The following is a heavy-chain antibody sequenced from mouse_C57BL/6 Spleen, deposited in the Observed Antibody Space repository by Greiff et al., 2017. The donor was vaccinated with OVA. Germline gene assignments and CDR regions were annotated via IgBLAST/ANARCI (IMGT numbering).Heavy chain of an antibody. CDR3: ARGDYYGSSSDY. Sequence: QVQLKQPGAELVRPGSSVKLSCKASGYTFTSYWMDWVKQRPGQGLEWIGNIYPSDSETHYNQKFKDKATLTVDKSSSTAYMQLSSLTSEDSAVYYCARGDYYGSSSDYWGQGTTLTVSS. D-gene: IGHD1-1*01. CDR2: IYPSDSET. J-gene: IGHJ2*01. V-gene: IGHV1-61*01. CDR1: GYTFTSYW.